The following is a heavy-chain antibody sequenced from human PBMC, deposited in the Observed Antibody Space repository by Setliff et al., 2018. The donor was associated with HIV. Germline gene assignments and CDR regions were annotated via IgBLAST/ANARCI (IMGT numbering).Heavy chain of an antibody. Sequence: SETLSLTCAVSGGSISSGDYYWSWIRQNPGQGLEWIGYNYYSGSTYYNPSLRSRVNISVDKSKNQFSLNLTSVTVADTAIYYCARDRRYGLDYWGRGFLVTVSS. CDR2: NYYSGST. V-gene: IGHV4-31*11. J-gene: IGHJ4*02. CDR1: GGSISSGDYY. CDR3: ARDRRYGLDY. D-gene: IGHD1-20*01.